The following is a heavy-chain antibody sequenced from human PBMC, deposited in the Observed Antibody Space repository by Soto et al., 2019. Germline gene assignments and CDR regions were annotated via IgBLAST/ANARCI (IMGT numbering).Heavy chain of an antibody. CDR1: GASVSSTYW. J-gene: IGHJ4*02. CDR3: ARYNAASGTDYCAF. D-gene: IGHD6-13*01. V-gene: IGHV4-4*02. CDR2: INHRGSA. Sequence: SETLSLTCAVSGASVSSTYWWSWVRQPPGKGPEWIGEINHRGSANYNPSLKSRVTISVDISKSQFSLRLTSVTAADTAVYYCARYNAASGTDYCAFWGQGALVIVS.